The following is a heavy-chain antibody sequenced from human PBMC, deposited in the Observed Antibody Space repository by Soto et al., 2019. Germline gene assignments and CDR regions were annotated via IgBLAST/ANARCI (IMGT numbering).Heavy chain of an antibody. CDR1: GFTFSSYA. V-gene: IGHV3-23*01. CDR2: ISGSGGST. CDR3: AKVGKDITMIVVPEGSYFDY. Sequence: GGSLRLSCAASGFTFSSYAMSWVRQAPGKGLEWVSAISGSGGSTYYADSVKGRFTISRDNSKNTLYLQMNSLRAEDTAVYYCAKVGKDITMIVVPEGSYFDYWGQGTLVTVSS. D-gene: IGHD3-22*01. J-gene: IGHJ4*02.